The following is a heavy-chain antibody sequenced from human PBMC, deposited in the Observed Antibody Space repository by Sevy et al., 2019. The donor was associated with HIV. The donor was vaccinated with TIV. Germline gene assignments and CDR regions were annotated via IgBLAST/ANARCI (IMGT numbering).Heavy chain of an antibody. Sequence: SETLSLTCTVSGGSISSISYYWGWIRQPPGQGLEWIGSLYYSGSTYYNPSLKSRVTISVDTSKNQFSLRLSSVTAADTAVYYCARLSGYYTRDLDDWGQGTLVTVSS. D-gene: IGHD3-3*01. V-gene: IGHV4-39*01. J-gene: IGHJ4*02. CDR2: LYYSGST. CDR3: ARLSGYYTRDLDD. CDR1: GGSISSISYY.